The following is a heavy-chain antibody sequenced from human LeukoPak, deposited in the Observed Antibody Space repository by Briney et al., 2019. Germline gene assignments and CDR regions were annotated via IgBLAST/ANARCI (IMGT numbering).Heavy chain of an antibody. D-gene: IGHD6-13*01. CDR1: GFTFSSYA. J-gene: IGHJ5*02. V-gene: IGHV3-30-3*01. Sequence: PGRSLRLSCAASGFTFSSYAMHWVRQSPGKGLEGGAVISYDGSNKYYADSGNGRCTIFRDNFQNPLYLPMNRLRAEDTGVYYCERDPRASSSWWGQFDPWGQGNLVPVSS. CDR3: ERDPRASSSWWGQFDP. CDR2: ISYDGSNK.